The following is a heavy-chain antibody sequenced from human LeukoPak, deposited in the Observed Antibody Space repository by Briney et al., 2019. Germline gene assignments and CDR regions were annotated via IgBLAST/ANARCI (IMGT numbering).Heavy chain of an antibody. CDR1: GFTFSSYW. CDR3: ARDLGIDYYYYMDV. V-gene: IGHV3-7*01. CDR2: IKQDGSEK. J-gene: IGHJ6*03. Sequence: GWSLTLSCAASGFTFSSYWMSWVRQAPGTGLEWVANIKQDGSEKYYVDSVKGRFTISSDNAKNSLYLQMNSLRAEDTAVYYCARDLGIDYYYYMDVWGKGTTVTVSS.